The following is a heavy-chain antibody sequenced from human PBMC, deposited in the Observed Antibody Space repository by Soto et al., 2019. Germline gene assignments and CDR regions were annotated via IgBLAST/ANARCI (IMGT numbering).Heavy chain of an antibody. V-gene: IGHV1-3*01. D-gene: IGHD2-2*01. CDR2: INAGNGNT. CDR3: ATLGQVYCSSTSCLYNWFDP. CDR1: GYTFTSYA. J-gene: IGHJ5*02. Sequence: GASVKVSCKASGYTFTSYAMHWVRQAPGQRLEWMGWINAGNGNTKYSQKFQGRVTITRDTSASTAYMELSSLRSEDTAVYYCATLGQVYCSSTSCLYNWFDPWGQGTLVTVSS.